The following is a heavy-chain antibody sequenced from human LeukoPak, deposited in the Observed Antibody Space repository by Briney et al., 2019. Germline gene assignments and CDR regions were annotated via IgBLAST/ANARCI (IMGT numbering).Heavy chain of an antibody. D-gene: IGHD2-2*02. CDR3: ASTDIVVVPAAIRGHNWFDP. CDR2: INHSGST. CDR1: GGSFSGYY. V-gene: IGHV4-34*01. J-gene: IGHJ5*02. Sequence: SETLSLTCAVYGGSFSGYYWSWIRQPPGKGLEWIGEINHSGSTNYNPSLKSRVTISVDTSKNQFSLELSSVTAADTAVYYCASTDIVVVPAAIRGHNWFDPWGQGTLVTVSS.